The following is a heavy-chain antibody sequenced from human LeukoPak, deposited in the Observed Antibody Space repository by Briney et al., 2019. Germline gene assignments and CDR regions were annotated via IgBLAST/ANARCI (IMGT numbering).Heavy chain of an antibody. CDR3: ANPDSSGFYLSIRFDF. V-gene: IGHV3-23*01. CDR1: GFTFSSYA. CDR2: MPGSGDFT. J-gene: IGHJ4*02. D-gene: IGHD3-22*01. Sequence: GGSLRLSCTTSGFTFSSYAMSWVRQAPGKGLEWVSTMPGSGDFTYYADSVKGRFTVSRDNSKNTLYLHMSSLRAEDTAIYYCANPDSSGFYLSIRFDFWGQGTLVTVSS.